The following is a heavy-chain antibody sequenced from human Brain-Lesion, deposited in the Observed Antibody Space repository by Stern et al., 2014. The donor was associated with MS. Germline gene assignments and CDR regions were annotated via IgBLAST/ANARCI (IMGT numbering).Heavy chain of an antibody. Sequence: QLVQSGPGLVKPSGTLSLTCVVSGGSISSSNWWSWVRQSPGKGLEWIGESDHSGSTIYNPSLKSRVTVSVDKTKNRFSLNLGSVTAADTAVYFCARFPASRPHVFDSWGQGTLVTVSS. CDR2: SDHSGST. D-gene: IGHD6-13*01. CDR3: ARFPASRPHVFDS. J-gene: IGHJ4*02. V-gene: IGHV4-4*02. CDR1: GGSISSSNW.